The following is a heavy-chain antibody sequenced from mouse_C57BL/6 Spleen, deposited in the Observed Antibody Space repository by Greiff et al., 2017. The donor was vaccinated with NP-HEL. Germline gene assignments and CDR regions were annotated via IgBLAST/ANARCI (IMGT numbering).Heavy chain of an antibody. J-gene: IGHJ1*03. D-gene: IGHD1-1*01. CDR3: AKRDYYGSYWYFDV. CDR1: GFSLTSYG. Sequence: VQRVESGPGLVAPSQSLSITCTVSGFSLTSYGVSWVRQPPGKGLVWLGAIWGDGSTNFHSAPISRLSLSKDNSKSQDFLKLNSLQTDDTATYYCAKRDYYGSYWYFDVWGTGTTVTVSS. CDR2: IWGDGST. V-gene: IGHV2-3*01.